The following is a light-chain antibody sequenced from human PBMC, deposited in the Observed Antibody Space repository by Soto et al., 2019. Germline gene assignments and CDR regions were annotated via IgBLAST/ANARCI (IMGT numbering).Light chain of an antibody. CDR2: GAS. J-gene: IGKJ5*01. V-gene: IGKV1-9*01. CDR3: QQLNTYPTT. CDR1: QGISSY. Sequence: IQLTQSPSPLSASVGDRVTITCRTSQGISSYLAWYQQKPGKAPKLLIYGASTLEGGVPFRFSGSGSGTDFTLIISSVQPEDFATYYCQQLNTYPTTFGQGTRLEIK.